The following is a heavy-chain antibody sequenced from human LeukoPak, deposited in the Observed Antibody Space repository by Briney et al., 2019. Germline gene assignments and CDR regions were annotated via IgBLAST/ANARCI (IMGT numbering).Heavy chain of an antibody. D-gene: IGHD6-13*01. V-gene: IGHV4-59*11. Sequence: SETLSLTCTVSGGSISSHYWSWIRQPPGKGLEWIGYIYYSESTNYNPSLKSRVTISVDTSKNQFSLKLSSVTAADTAVYYCARETIAAAGMWFDYWGQGTLVTVSS. CDR3: ARETIAAAGMWFDY. CDR2: IYYSEST. J-gene: IGHJ4*02. CDR1: GGSISSHY.